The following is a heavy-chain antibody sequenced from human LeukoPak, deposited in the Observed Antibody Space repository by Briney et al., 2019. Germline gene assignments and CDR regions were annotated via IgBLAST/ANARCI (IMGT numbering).Heavy chain of an antibody. D-gene: IGHD1-14*01. V-gene: IGHV4-34*01. Sequence: KPSETLSLTCAVYGGPFSGYYWSWIRQPPGKGLEWIGEINHSGSTNYNPSLKSRVTISVDTSENQFSLKLSSVTAADTAVYYCARWRRPGFDYWGQGTLVTVSS. CDR2: INHSGST. J-gene: IGHJ4*02. CDR3: ARWRRPGFDY. CDR1: GGPFSGYY.